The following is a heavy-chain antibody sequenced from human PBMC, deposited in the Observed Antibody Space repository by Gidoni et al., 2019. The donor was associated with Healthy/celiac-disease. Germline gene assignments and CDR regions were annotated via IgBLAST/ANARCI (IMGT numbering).Heavy chain of an antibody. CDR3: ARADCSSTSCSRYYYYYGMDV. Sequence: QVQLVQSGAEVKKPGSSVKVSCKASGGTFSSYAISWVRQAPGQGLEWMGGISPIFGTANYAQKFQGRVTITADKSTSTAYMELSSLRSEDTAVYYCARADCSSTSCSRYYYYYGMDVWGQGTTVTVSS. CDR2: ISPIFGTA. J-gene: IGHJ6*02. CDR1: GGTFSSYA. D-gene: IGHD2-2*01. V-gene: IGHV1-69*06.